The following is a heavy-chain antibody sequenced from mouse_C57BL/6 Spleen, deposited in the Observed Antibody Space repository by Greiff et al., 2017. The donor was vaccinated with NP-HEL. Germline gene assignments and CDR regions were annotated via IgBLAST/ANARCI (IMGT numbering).Heavy chain of an antibody. Sequence: EVMLVESGGGLVKPGGSLKLSCAASGFTFSSYTMSWVRQTPEKRLEWVATISGGGGNTYYPDSVTGRFTISRANAKNTLYLQRSSLRSEDTALYYCARHRFTTVVATNFDVWGTGTTVTVSS. D-gene: IGHD1-1*01. V-gene: IGHV5-9*01. CDR3: ARHRFTTVVATNFDV. CDR2: ISGGGGNT. J-gene: IGHJ1*03. CDR1: GFTFSSYT.